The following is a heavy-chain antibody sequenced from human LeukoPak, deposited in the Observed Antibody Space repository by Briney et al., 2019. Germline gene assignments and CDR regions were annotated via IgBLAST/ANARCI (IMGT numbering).Heavy chain of an antibody. CDR1: GFTFSSYG. V-gene: IGHV3-33*01. J-gene: IGHJ5*02. CDR3: ATDYCGGDCYPPGWFDP. CDR2: IWYDGSNK. D-gene: IGHD2-21*02. Sequence: PGGSLRLSCAASGFTFSSYGMHWVRQAPGKGLEWVAVIWYDGSNKYYADSVKGRFTISRDNSKNTLYLQMSSLRAEDTAVYYCATDYCGGDCYPPGWFDPWGQGTLVTVSS.